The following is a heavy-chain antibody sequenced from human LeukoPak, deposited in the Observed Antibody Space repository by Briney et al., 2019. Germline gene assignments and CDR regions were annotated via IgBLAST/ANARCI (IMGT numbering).Heavy chain of an antibody. CDR3: AREYVLAVAGTNYYHGMDV. Sequence: PGGSLRLSCAAFGFIVSNYDVHRVRQRPGKGLEWVSTIGTGGDTYYADSVKGRFTISRESAMNSVYLQMSSLRGGDTADYYCAREYVLAVAGTNYYHGMDVWGQGTAVTVSS. J-gene: IGHJ6*02. D-gene: IGHD6-19*01. CDR2: IGTGGDT. V-gene: IGHV3-13*01. CDR1: GFIVSNYD.